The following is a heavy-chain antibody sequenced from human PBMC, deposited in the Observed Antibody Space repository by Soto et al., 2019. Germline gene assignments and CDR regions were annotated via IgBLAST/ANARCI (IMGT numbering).Heavy chain of an antibody. CDR1: GFTFSMYS. J-gene: IGHJ6*02. V-gene: IGHV3-7*03. Sequence: GGSLRLSCEVSGFTFSMYSMSWVRQSPGKGLEWVAKIPQDGVDGHYADSVKGRFTISRDNGKNSLYLQLNNLRAEDTAVYYCARDHLILTAHDFFYGSDVWGRGATVTVSS. CDR3: ARDHLILTAHDFFYGSDV. D-gene: IGHD2-8*02. CDR2: IPQDGVDG.